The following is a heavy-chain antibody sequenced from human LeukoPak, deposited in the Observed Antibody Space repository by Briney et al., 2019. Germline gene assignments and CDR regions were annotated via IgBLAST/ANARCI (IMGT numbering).Heavy chain of an antibody. J-gene: IGHJ6*02. D-gene: IGHD4-17*01. CDR2: IYYSGST. CDR3: ARHPLYGDLSFYYYYYGMDV. V-gene: IGHV4-39*01. Sequence: SETLSLTCTVSGGSISSSSYYWGWIRQPPGKGLEWIGSIYYSGSTYYNPPLKSRVTVSVDTSKNQFSLKLSSVTAADTAVYYCARHPLYGDLSFYYYYYGMDVWGQGTTVTVSS. CDR1: GGSISSSSYY.